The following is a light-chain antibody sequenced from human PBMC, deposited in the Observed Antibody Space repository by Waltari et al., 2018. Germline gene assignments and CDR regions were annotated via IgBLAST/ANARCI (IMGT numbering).Light chain of an antibody. CDR1: QSVRSN. Sequence: IVMTQSPATLSGSPGERPTLSCRASQSVRSNSAWNQTKPGQAPRLLIDDASARATGVPARFSGSGSGTEFTLTINSLQSEDFAVYYCQQYNHWPTFGGGTKVEIK. CDR3: QQYNHWPT. CDR2: DAS. V-gene: IGKV3-15*01. J-gene: IGKJ4*01.